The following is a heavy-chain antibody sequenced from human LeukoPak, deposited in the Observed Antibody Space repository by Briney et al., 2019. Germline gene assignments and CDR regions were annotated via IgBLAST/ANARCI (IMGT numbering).Heavy chain of an antibody. CDR1: GFTFSSYS. D-gene: IGHD2-21*02. J-gene: IGHJ4*02. CDR2: ISSSGSTI. V-gene: IGHV3-48*04. CDR3: ARVSLQAYCGGDCYFDY. Sequence: PGGSLRLSCAASGFTFSSYSMNWVRQAPGKGLEWVSYISSSGSTIYYADSVKGRFTISRDNAKNSLYLQMNSLRAEDTAVYYCARVSLQAYCGGDCYFDYWGQGTLVTVSS.